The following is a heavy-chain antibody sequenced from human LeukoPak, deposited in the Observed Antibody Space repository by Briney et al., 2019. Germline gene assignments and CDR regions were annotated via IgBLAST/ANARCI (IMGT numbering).Heavy chain of an antibody. CDR1: GFTFSSYA. CDR3: VRRGSNYPYYMDV. Sequence: GESLRLSCAASGFTFSSYAMSWVRQAPGKGLEWVSVISASGRNTYYSESAKGQFTISRDNSKNTLYLQMSGLRAEDTAVYYCVRRGSNYPYYMDVWGKGTTVTVSS. J-gene: IGHJ6*03. CDR2: ISASGRNT. V-gene: IGHV3-23*01.